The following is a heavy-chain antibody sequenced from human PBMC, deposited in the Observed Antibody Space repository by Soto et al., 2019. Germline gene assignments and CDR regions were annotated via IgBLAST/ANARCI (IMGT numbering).Heavy chain of an antibody. Sequence: EVQLLESGGGLVQPGGSLRLSCAASGFTFTSYDMRWVRQAPGKGLEWVSTLSSGGTTYYANSEKGRFTISRDNSKNTLYLQMNSLRAEDTAVYYCAKSNCRGASCYSDYWGQGTLVTVST. CDR3: AKSNCRGASCYSDY. D-gene: IGHD2-15*01. V-gene: IGHV3-23*01. CDR2: LSSGGTT. CDR1: GFTFTSYD. J-gene: IGHJ4*02.